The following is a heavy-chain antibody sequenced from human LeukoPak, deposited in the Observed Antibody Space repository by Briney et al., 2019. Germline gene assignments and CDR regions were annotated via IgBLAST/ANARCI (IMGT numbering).Heavy chain of an antibody. CDR3: VKTRKYTTNWSFDY. Sequence: PGGSLRLSCSASGFTFSDYAMFWVRQAPGKGLEYVSAISSNGGNTYYADSVKGRFTISRDNSKNTLYLQMSSLRAEDTAVYYCVKTRKYTTNWSFDYWGQGTLVTVSS. CDR1: GFTFSDYA. CDR2: ISSNGGNT. J-gene: IGHJ4*02. V-gene: IGHV3-64D*06. D-gene: IGHD6-13*01.